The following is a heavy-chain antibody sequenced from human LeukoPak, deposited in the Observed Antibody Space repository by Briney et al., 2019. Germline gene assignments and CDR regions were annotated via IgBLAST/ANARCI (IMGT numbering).Heavy chain of an antibody. CDR3: ARDPRYCTGTSCYF. D-gene: IGHD2-2*01. CDR1: GFTFSNYW. V-gene: IGHV3-7*03. Sequence: GGSLRLSCAASGFTFSNYWMSWVRQAPGKGLEWVANIKQDGSERNYVDSVKGRFTISRDNSKNTLYLQMNSLRAEDTAIYYCARDPRYCTGTSCYFWGQGTLVTVSS. J-gene: IGHJ4*02. CDR2: IKQDGSER.